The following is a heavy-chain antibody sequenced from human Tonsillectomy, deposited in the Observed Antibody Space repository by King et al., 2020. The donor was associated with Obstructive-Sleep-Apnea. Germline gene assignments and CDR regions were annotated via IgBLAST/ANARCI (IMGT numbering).Heavy chain of an antibody. Sequence: QLQESGSGLVKPSQTLSLTCAVSGGSISSGGYSWSWVRQPPGKGLEWIGYMYYSGSTFYNPSLKSRVTISVDRSKNQFSLKLSSVTAADTAVYYCASQWEQSLFDFWGQGTLVTVSS. CDR3: ASQWEQSLFDF. CDR1: GGSISSGGYS. CDR2: MYYSGST. V-gene: IGHV4-30-2*01. J-gene: IGHJ4*02. D-gene: IGHD1-26*01.